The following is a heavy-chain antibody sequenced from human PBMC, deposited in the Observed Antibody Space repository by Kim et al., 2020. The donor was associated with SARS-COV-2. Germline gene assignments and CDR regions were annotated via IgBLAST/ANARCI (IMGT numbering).Heavy chain of an antibody. D-gene: IGHD2-15*01. Sequence: SETLSLTCTVSGGSISSSSYYWGWIRQPPGKGLEWIGSIYYSGSSYSNPSLKSRVTISGDTAKNQFSLKLSSVTGADTAVYYCARQGRYCSGGSCYYYYGMDVWGQGTTVTVSS. V-gene: IGHV4-39*01. CDR3: ARQGRYCSGGSCYYYYGMDV. CDR1: GGSISSSSYY. J-gene: IGHJ6*02. CDR2: IYYSGSS.